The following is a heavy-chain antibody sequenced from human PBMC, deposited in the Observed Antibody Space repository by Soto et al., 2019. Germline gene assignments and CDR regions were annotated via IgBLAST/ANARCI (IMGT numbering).Heavy chain of an antibody. CDR1: GYTFSTYG. V-gene: IGHV1-18*01. Sequence: ASVQVSCKASGYTFSTYGITWVRQAPGQGLDWMGWINPIKGDTNSAAIFQDRVTMTTDTSTRTAYMELRSLKSDDTAVYYCARVKVPAAILGAFDLWGQGTLVTVSS. D-gene: IGHD2-2*02. CDR2: INPIKGDT. J-gene: IGHJ3*01. CDR3: ARVKVPAAILGAFDL.